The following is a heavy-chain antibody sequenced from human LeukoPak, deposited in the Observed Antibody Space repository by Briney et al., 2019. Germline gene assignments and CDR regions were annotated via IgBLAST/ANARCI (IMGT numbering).Heavy chain of an antibody. Sequence: GGSLRLSCAASGFTFSSYSMNWVRQAPGKGLEWVSSISSRSSYVYYADSVKGRFTISRDSAKNSLYLQMNSLRAEDTAVYYCATSPYCGGDCHTLYYFDYWGQGTLVTVSS. J-gene: IGHJ4*02. CDR2: ISSRSSYV. CDR3: ATSPYCGGDCHTLYYFDY. D-gene: IGHD2-21*02. V-gene: IGHV3-21*01. CDR1: GFTFSSYS.